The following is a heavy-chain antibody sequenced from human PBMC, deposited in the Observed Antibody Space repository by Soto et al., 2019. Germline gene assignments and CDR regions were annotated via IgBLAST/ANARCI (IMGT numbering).Heavy chain of an antibody. CDR3: ERDCGKGDGRAV. J-gene: IGHJ6*02. V-gene: IGHV3-48*02. CDR1: GFTCSNYN. CDR2: ISSRSSTI. Sequence: GGSLRLCCAAYGFTCSNYNMTWVRQAPGKGLEWVSYISSRSSTIYYADSVKGRFTISRDNAKNSLYLQMNSLRDEDTAVYYCERDCGKGDGRAVWGQGSSVTGS.